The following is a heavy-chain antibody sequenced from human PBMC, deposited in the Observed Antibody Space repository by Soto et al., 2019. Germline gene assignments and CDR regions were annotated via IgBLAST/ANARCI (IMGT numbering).Heavy chain of an antibody. V-gene: IGHV3-9*01. J-gene: IGHJ6*02. CDR1: GFTFDDYA. Sequence: GGSLRLSCAASGFTFDDYAMPWVRQAPGKGLEWVSGISWNSGSIGYADSVKGRFTISRDNAKNSLYLQMNSLRAEDTALYYCAKEGYSYCYYYYYGMDVRGQGTTVTVSS. CDR3: AKEGYSYCYYYYYGMDV. CDR2: ISWNSGSI. D-gene: IGHD5-18*01.